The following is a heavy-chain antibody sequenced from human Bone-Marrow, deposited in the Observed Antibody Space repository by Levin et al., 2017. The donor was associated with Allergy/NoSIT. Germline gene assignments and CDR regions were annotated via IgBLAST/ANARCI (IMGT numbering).Heavy chain of an antibody. CDR2: IYPDNSHT. V-gene: IGHV5-51*01. Sequence: LGESLKISCQASRYNFSTNWVAWVRQTPEKGLEWIGAIYPDNSHTKYNPSFQGQVTISADKSITIAFLQWQSLKASATAIYYCARGATLRFGEHFVPRGDFDYCGQGALVTVSS. CDR1: RYNFSTNW. CDR3: ARGATLRFGEHFVPRGDFDY. D-gene: IGHD3-10*01. J-gene: IGHJ4*02.